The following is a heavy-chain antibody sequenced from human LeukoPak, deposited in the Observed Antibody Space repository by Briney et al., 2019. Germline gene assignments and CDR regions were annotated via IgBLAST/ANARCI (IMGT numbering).Heavy chain of an antibody. CDR2: IYTSGST. Sequence: KTSETLSLTCTVSGGSISSGSYYWSWIRQPAGKGLEWIGRIYTSGSTSYNPSLKSRVTISVDTSKNQFSLKLSSVTAADTAVYYCARAGLYSSSSDYWGQGTLVTVYS. D-gene: IGHD6-6*01. CDR3: ARAGLYSSSSDY. J-gene: IGHJ4*02. V-gene: IGHV4-61*02. CDR1: GGSISSGSYY.